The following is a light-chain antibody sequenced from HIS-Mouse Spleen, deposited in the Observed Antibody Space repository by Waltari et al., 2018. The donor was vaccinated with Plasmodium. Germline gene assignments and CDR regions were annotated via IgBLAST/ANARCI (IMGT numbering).Light chain of an antibody. V-gene: IGLV2-14*03. CDR2: DVS. Sequence: HSALTQPASVAGSPGQSITISCTGTSSHVGGYNYVSWYQQHPGKAPKLMIYDVSNRPSGVSNRFSGSKSGNTASLTISGLQAEDEADYYCSSYTSSSTWVFGGGTKLTVL. CDR3: SSYTSSSTWV. J-gene: IGLJ3*02. CDR1: SSHVGGYNY.